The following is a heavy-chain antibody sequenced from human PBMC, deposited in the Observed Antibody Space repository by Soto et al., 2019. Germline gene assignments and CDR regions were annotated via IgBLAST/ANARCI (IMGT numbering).Heavy chain of an antibody. CDR2: IRSKAYGGTT. J-gene: IGHJ4*02. D-gene: IGHD2-15*01. V-gene: IGHV3-49*03. CDR3: TRTGRGRYCSGGSCKHFDY. CDR1: GFTFGDYA. Sequence: PVGSMRLSCTASGFTFGDYAMSWFRQAPGKGLEWVGFIRSKAYGGTTEYAASVKGRFTISRDDSKSIAYLQMNSLKTEDTAVYYCTRTGRGRYCSGGSCKHFDYWGQGTLVTVSS.